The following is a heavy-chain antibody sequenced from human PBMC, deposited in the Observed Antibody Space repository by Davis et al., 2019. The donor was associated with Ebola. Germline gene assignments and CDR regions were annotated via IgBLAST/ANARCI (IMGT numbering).Heavy chain of an antibody. CDR1: GFTFSDYY. Sequence: GESLKISCAASGFTFSDYYMSWIRQAPGKGLEWVSYISGSSSYTNYADSVKGRFTISRDNAKNSLYLQMNSLRDEDTAVYYCARVGGYYYYYYMDVWGKGTTVTVSS. V-gene: IGHV3-11*06. CDR2: ISGSSSYT. J-gene: IGHJ6*03. CDR3: ARVGGYYYYYYMDV. D-gene: IGHD1-26*01.